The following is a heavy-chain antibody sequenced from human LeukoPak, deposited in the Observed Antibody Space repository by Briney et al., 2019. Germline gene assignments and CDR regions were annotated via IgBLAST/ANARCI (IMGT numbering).Heavy chain of an antibody. CDR1: GFTFSSYW. J-gene: IGHJ4*02. CDR3: TRDRGAYNLYDY. Sequence: GSLRLSCAASGFTFSSYWMSWVRQAPGKGLEWVGFIRSKAYGATADYAASVKGRFTISRDDSKAIAYLQMNSLKTEDTAVYHCTRDRGAYNLYDYWGQGTLVTVSS. CDR2: IRSKAYGATA. D-gene: IGHD1-1*01. V-gene: IGHV3-49*04.